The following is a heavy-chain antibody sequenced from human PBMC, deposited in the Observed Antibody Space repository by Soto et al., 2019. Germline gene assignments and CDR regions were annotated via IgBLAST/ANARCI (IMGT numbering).Heavy chain of an antibody. V-gene: IGHV3-21*01. CDR2: ISSSSSYI. J-gene: IGHJ4*02. CDR1: GFTFSSYS. CDR3: ARDSPYYYDSSGYCPFDY. Sequence: SGGSLRLSCAASGFTFSSYSMNWVRQAPGKGLEWVSSISSSSSYIYYADSVKGRFTISRDNAKNSLYLQMNSLRAEDTAVYYCARDSPYYYDSSGYCPFDYWGQGTLVTVSS. D-gene: IGHD3-22*01.